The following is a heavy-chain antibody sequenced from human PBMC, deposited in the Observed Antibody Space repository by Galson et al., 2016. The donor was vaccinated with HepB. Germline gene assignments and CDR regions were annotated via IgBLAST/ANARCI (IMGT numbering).Heavy chain of an antibody. CDR3: AKREARRTVTFYDY. Sequence: SLRLSCAASGFTFRNYAMHWVRQAPGKGLEWVSTISTTGGNTYYADSVKGRFTISRDNSKNTLYLQMDSLRADDTAVYYCAKREARRTVTFYDYWGQGTQVTVSS. D-gene: IGHD4-17*01. CDR2: ISTTGGNT. J-gene: IGHJ4*02. V-gene: IGHV3-23*01. CDR1: GFTFRNYA.